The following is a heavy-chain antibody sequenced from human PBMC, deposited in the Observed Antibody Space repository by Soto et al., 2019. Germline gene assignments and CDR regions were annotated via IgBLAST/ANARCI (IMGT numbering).Heavy chain of an antibody. Sequence: GESLKISCKVSGYSFVSHWIGWVRQMPGKGLEWMGIIFPGDSDTRYSPSFQGQVTMSADKSISTAYLQWSSLQASDTAMYYCARRHYYDVGDYFDYWGQGTLVTVSS. CDR1: GYSFVSHW. CDR3: ARRHYYDVGDYFDY. CDR2: IFPGDSDT. J-gene: IGHJ4*02. D-gene: IGHD3-22*01. V-gene: IGHV5-51*01.